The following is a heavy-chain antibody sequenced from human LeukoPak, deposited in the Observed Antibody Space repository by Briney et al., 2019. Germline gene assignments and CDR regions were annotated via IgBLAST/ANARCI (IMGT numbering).Heavy chain of an antibody. J-gene: IGHJ3*02. CDR1: GGSFSGYY. CDR2: INHSGST. Sequence: PSETLSLTCAVYGGSFSGYYWSWIRQPPGKGLEWIGEINHSGSTNYNPSLKSRVTISVDTSKNQFSLKLSSVTAADTAVYYCARERIAAANAFDIWGQGTMVTVSS. D-gene: IGHD6-13*01. V-gene: IGHV4-34*01. CDR3: ARERIAAANAFDI.